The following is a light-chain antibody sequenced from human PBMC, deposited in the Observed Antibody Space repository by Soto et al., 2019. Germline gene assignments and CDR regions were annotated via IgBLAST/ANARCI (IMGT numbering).Light chain of an antibody. J-gene: IGKJ4*01. Sequence: EIVLTQSPGTLSLSPGERATLSCRASQSVSSSYLAWYQQKPGQAPRLLIYGASSRATGIPDRFSGSGSGTDFSLIISSLEPEDFAVYYCQQRSVWPLTFGGGTKVDI. V-gene: IGKV3D-20*02. CDR2: GAS. CDR3: QQRSVWPLT. CDR1: QSVSSSY.